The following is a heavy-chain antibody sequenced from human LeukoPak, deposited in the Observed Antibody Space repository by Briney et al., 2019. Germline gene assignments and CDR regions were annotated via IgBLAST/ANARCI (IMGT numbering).Heavy chain of an antibody. V-gene: IGHV3-23*01. CDR1: GFTFSSYG. D-gene: IGHD3-3*01. CDR3: ARDGGDFWNGYPFDY. Sequence: GGSLRLSCAASGFTFSSYGMSWVRQAPGKGLEWVSAISGSGGSTYYADSVKGRFTISRDNSKNTLYLQMNSLRAEDTAVYYCARDGGDFWNGYPFDYWGQGTLVTVSS. J-gene: IGHJ4*02. CDR2: ISGSGGST.